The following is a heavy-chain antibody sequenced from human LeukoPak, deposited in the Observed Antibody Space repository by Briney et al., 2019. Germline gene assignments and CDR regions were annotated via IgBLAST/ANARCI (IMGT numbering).Heavy chain of an antibody. V-gene: IGHV1-2*02. J-gene: IGHJ3*02. CDR1: GYTFTGYY. CDR3: ARGSIVVVPAATDAFDI. Sequence: GASVKVSCKASGYTFTGYYIHWVRQAPGQGLEWMGWINLNSGGTNYAQKFQGRVTMTRDTSISTAYMELSRLRSDDTAVYYCARGSIVVVPAATDAFDIWGQGTMVTVSS. D-gene: IGHD2-2*01. CDR2: INLNSGGT.